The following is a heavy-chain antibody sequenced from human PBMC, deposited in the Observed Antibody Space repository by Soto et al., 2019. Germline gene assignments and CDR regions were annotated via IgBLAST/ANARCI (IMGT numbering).Heavy chain of an antibody. CDR1: GFSLSSCGVG. Sequence: QITLKESGPSLVKPTQTLTLTCTFSGFSLSSCGVGVGWIRQPPGKALEWLALIYWDDDKRYSPSLRSRLTVTQDTSKNQVVLTMTNMDPVDTATYYCAHSRCGGDCLQSYSSHYYYGMDVWGQGTTVTVSS. J-gene: IGHJ6*02. CDR3: AHSRCGGDCLQSYSSHYYYGMDV. V-gene: IGHV2-5*02. D-gene: IGHD2-21*02. CDR2: IYWDDDK.